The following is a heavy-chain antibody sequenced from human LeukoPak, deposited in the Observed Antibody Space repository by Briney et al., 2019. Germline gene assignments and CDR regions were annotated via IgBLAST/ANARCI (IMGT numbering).Heavy chain of an antibody. J-gene: IGHJ3*02. V-gene: IGHV1-2*02. CDR3: ASSVMVGATSDAFDI. D-gene: IGHD1-26*01. Sequence: ASVKVSCKASGYTFTGYYMHWVRQAPGQGLEWMGWINPNSGGTNFAQKFRGRVTMTRDTSISAAYMGLSRLRSDDTAVYYCASSVMVGATSDAFDIWGQGTMVTVSS. CDR2: INPNSGGT. CDR1: GYTFTGYY.